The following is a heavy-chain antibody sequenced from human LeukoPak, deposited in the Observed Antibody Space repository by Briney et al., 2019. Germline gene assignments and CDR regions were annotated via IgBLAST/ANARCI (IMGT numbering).Heavy chain of an antibody. Sequence: PSETLSLTCSVSGVYISGSSYYWGWIRQPPGEGQEWIGSIHYSGSSHYNPSLKSRVTMSVDTSKNHFSLKLTSVTAADTALYYCARVMAGAAPWVFDYWGQGTLVTVSS. CDR3: ARVMAGAAPWVFDY. J-gene: IGHJ4*01. V-gene: IGHV4-39*07. D-gene: IGHD6-19*01. CDR1: GVYISGSSYY. CDR2: IHYSGSS.